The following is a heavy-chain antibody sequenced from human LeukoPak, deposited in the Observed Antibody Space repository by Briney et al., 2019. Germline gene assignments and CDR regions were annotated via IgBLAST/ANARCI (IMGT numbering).Heavy chain of an antibody. CDR3: ARLICGGDCYSIKTYYYYGMDV. Sequence: ASVKVSCKASGYTFTGYYMHWVRQAPGQGLEWMGWINPDSGGTNYAQKFQGRVTMTRDTSISTAYMELSRLRSDDTAVYYCARLICGGDCYSIKTYYYYGMDVWGQGTTVTVSS. CDR2: INPDSGGT. D-gene: IGHD2-21*02. V-gene: IGHV1-2*02. CDR1: GYTFTGYY. J-gene: IGHJ6*02.